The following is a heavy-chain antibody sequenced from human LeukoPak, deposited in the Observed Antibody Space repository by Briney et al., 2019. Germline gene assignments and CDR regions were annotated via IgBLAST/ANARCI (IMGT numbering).Heavy chain of an antibody. CDR2: ISSSSSYI. CDR3: AKDVICSGGSCYPNWFDP. V-gene: IGHV3-21*01. J-gene: IGHJ5*02. CDR1: GFTFSSYS. Sequence: GGSLRLSCAASGFTFSSYSMNWVRQAPGKGLEWVSSISSSSSYIYYADSVKGRFTISRDNAKNSLYLQMNSLRAEDTAVYYCAKDVICSGGSCYPNWFDPWGQGTLVTVSS. D-gene: IGHD2-15*01.